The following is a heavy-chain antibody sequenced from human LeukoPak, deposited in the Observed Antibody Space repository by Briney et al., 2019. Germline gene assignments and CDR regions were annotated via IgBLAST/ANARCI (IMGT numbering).Heavy chain of an antibody. V-gene: IGHV4-34*01. CDR3: ARGRIAAPRFYYYYMDV. CDR2: INHSGST. J-gene: IGHJ6*03. D-gene: IGHD6-6*01. Sequence: SETLSLTCAVYGGSLSGYYWSWIRQPPGMGLEWIGEINHSGSTNYNPSLKSRVTISVDTSKNQFSLKLSSVTAADTAVYYCARGRIAAPRFYYYYMDVWGKGTTVTVSS. CDR1: GGSLSGYY.